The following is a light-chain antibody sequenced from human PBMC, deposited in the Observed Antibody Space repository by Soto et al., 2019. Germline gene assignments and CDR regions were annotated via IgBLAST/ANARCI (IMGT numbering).Light chain of an antibody. CDR2: KAS. Sequence: DIQMTQSPSTLSASVGDRVTITCRASQSISSWLAWYQQKPGKAPKVLIYKASGLESGVPSRFSGSESGTEFTLTISSLQADDFATYCCQQYSTYPWTFGQGTKVEVK. CDR1: QSISSW. V-gene: IGKV1-5*03. CDR3: QQYSTYPWT. J-gene: IGKJ1*01.